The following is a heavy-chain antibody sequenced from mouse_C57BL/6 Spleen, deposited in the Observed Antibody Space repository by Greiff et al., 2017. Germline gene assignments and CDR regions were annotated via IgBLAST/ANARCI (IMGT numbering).Heavy chain of an antibody. CDR1: GYTFTSYW. D-gene: IGHD2-4*01. CDR2: IDPSDSYT. V-gene: IGHV1-69*01. Sequence: QVQLKPPGAELVMPGASVKLSCKASGYTFTSYWMHWVKQRPGQGLEWTGEIDPSDSYTNYNQKFKGKSTLTVDKSSSTAYMQHSSLTSEDSAVYYCARRGDYDPHWYFDVWGTETTETVYS. CDR3: ARRGDYDPHWYFDV. J-gene: IGHJ1*03.